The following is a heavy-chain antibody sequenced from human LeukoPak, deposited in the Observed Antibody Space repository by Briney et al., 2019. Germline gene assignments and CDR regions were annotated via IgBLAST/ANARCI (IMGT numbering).Heavy chain of an antibody. Sequence: PGGSLRLSCSASGFTFSDYYMSWIRQAPGKGLEWISYISSSGSTIYYADSVKGRFTISRDNAKNSLYLQMNSLRAEDTAVYYCARANGRESSEAPVDTAMVTFEDRWYYFDYWGQGTLVTVSS. CDR1: GFTFSDYY. CDR3: ARANGRESSEAPVDTAMVTFEDRWYYFDY. CDR2: ISSSGSTI. D-gene: IGHD5-18*01. J-gene: IGHJ4*02. V-gene: IGHV3-11*04.